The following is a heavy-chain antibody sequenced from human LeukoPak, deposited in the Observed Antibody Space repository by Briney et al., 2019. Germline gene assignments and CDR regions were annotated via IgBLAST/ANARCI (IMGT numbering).Heavy chain of an antibody. CDR3: ARVVLGIAAVSDY. Sequence: KSSETLSLTCTVSGGSISSSSYYWGWIRQPRGKGLEWIGSIYYSGSTYYNPSLKSRVTISVDTSKNQFSLKLSSVTAADTAVYYCARVVLGIAAVSDYWGQGTLVTVSS. V-gene: IGHV4-39*07. J-gene: IGHJ4*02. CDR2: IYYSGST. CDR1: GGSISSSSYY. D-gene: IGHD6-13*01.